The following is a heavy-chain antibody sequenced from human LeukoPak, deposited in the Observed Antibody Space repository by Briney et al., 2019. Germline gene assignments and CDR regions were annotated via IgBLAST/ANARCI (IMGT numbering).Heavy chain of an antibody. V-gene: IGHV3-30-3*01. J-gene: IGHJ6*02. D-gene: IGHD2-2*01. CDR1: GFTFSSFP. Sequence: GRSLRLSCAASGFTFSSFPMHWVRQAPGKGLEWVAVTSYDGSNEYYADSVKGRFTISRDNSKNTLYLQMNSLRGEDTAVYYCARDQARYCSSTSCSYGLDVWGQGTTVTVS. CDR2: TSYDGSNE. CDR3: ARDQARYCSSTSCSYGLDV.